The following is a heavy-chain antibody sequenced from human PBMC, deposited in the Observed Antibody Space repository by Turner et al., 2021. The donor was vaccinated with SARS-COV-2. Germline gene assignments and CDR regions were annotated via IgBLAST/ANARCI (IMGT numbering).Heavy chain of an antibody. Sequence: QVQLVESGGGVVQPGRSLRLSCAASGFTFRSYGIHWVRQAPGKGLEWVAVIWFDGSNKYYADSVKGRFTISRDNSKNTLYLQMNSLRADDTAVYDCASLAIAAADYWGQGTLVTVSS. J-gene: IGHJ4*02. CDR1: GFTFRSYG. V-gene: IGHV3-33*01. CDR3: ASLAIAAADY. D-gene: IGHD6-13*01. CDR2: IWFDGSNK.